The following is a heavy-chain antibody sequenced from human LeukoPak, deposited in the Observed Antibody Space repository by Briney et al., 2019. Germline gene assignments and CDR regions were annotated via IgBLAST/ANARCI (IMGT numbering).Heavy chain of an antibody. Sequence: GESLKISCKASGYSFTTYWISWVRQMPGKGLEWMGRIDPSDSYTNYSPSFQGHVTISADKSISTAYLQWSSLKASDTAMYYCARRVGTTYYYYGMDVWGQGTTVTVSS. D-gene: IGHD1-1*01. V-gene: IGHV5-10-1*01. J-gene: IGHJ6*02. CDR3: ARRVGTTYYYYGMDV. CDR1: GYSFTTYW. CDR2: IDPSDSYT.